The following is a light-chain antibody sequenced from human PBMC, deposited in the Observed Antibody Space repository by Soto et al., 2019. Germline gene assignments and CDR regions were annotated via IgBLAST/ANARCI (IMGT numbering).Light chain of an antibody. CDR3: QKYNSAMWT. V-gene: IGKV1-27*01. Sequence: DIQMTQSPHSLSASVGDRVTISCRASLGIANYVLWYQQRPGKVPKLLIYGASSLLSGVPSRFSGSGSGTDFTLTISSLQPEDVGTYYCQKYNSAMWTFGQGTKVEI. CDR1: LGIANY. CDR2: GAS. J-gene: IGKJ1*01.